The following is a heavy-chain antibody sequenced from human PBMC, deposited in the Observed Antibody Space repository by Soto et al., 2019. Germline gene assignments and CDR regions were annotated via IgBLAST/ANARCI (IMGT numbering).Heavy chain of an antibody. CDR3: VSDRGYGHASVPYS. Sequence: QAQLVESGGGVVQPGRSLRLSCAASGFTFSSYGMHWVRQAPGTGLEWVAGISYDGGLQHYADSVKGRFTISRDNSKNMVLLQMNSHRAEDTAVYYCVSDRGYGHASVPYSWGQGTLVSVSS. CDR1: GFTFSSYG. CDR2: ISYDGGLQ. V-gene: IGHV3-30*03. J-gene: IGHJ4*02. D-gene: IGHD5-18*01.